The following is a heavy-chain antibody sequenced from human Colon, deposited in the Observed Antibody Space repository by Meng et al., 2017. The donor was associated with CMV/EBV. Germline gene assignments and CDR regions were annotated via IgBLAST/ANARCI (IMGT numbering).Heavy chain of an antibody. CDR3: ARGGIQLWLSDYYYGMDV. CDR1: GFNFSNYW. V-gene: IGHV3-7*01. J-gene: IGHJ6*02. Sequence: GESLKISCAASGFNFSNYWMSWVRQAPEKGLEWVANIKYDGSETHYVDSLKGRITISRDNAKNSLFLQINSLRPEDTAVYYCARGGIQLWLSDYYYGMDVWGQGTTVTVSS. D-gene: IGHD5-18*01. CDR2: IKYDGSET.